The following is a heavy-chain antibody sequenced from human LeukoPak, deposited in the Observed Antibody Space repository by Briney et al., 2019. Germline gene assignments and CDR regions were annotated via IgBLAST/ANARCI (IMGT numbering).Heavy chain of an antibody. D-gene: IGHD6-13*01. CDR1: GFSVSNNY. Sequence: PGGSLRLSCVASGFSVSNNYMSWVRQAPGKGLEWVSVITGSGGNTYYADSVKGRFTISKDNSKNTVYLQMSSLRVDDTAVYYCAKAASSSWPSYYYGMDVWGQGTTVTVS. CDR3: AKAASSSWPSYYYGMDV. J-gene: IGHJ6*02. CDR2: ITGSGGNT. V-gene: IGHV3-23*01.